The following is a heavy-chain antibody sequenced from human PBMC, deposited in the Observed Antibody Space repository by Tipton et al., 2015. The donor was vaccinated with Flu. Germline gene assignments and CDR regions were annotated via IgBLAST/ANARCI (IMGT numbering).Heavy chain of an antibody. Sequence: TLSLTCAVSGYSISSGYYWGWIRQPPGKGLEWIGSIYHSGSTYYNPSLKSRVTISVDTSKNQFSLKLSSVTAADTAVYYCARRGDQYCSGGTCLKLGFDPWGQGTLVTVSS. CDR2: IYHSGST. D-gene: IGHD2-15*01. CDR1: GYSISSGYY. J-gene: IGHJ5*02. CDR3: ARRGDQYCSGGTCLKLGFDP. V-gene: IGHV4-38-2*01.